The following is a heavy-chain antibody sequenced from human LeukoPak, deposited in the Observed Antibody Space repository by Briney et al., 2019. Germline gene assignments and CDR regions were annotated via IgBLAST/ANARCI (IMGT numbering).Heavy chain of an antibody. V-gene: IGHV3-53*01. Sequence: PGGSLRLSCAASGFTVSSNYVSWVRQAPGKGLEWVSVIYSGGGTYYADSVKGRFTISRDNSKNTLYLQMNSLRAEDTAVYYCARGLDVSYFDCWAREPWSPSPQ. CDR3: ARGLDVSYFDC. CDR2: IYSGGGT. J-gene: IGHJ4*02. D-gene: IGHD2/OR15-2a*01. CDR1: GFTVSSNY.